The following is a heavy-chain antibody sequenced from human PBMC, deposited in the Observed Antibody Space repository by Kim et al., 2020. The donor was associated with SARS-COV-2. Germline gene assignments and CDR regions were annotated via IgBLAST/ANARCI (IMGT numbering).Heavy chain of an antibody. CDR1: GYTFTGYY. J-gene: IGHJ6*02. CDR2: INPNSGGT. D-gene: IGHD3-16*01. V-gene: IGHV1-2*02. CDR3: AASYPPGGRWLQWDYYYGMDV. Sequence: ASVKVSCKASGYTFTGYYMHWVRQAPGQGLEWMGWINPNSGGTNYAQKFQGRVTMTRDTSISTAYMELSRLRSDDTAVYYCAASYPPGGRWLQWDYYYGMDVWGQGTTVTVSS.